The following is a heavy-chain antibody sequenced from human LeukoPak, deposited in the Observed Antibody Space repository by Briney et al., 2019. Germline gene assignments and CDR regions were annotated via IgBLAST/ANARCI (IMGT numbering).Heavy chain of an antibody. J-gene: IGHJ4*02. V-gene: IGHV3-23*01. CDR2: VSASDYNT. CDR1: GFTFSIYT. D-gene: IGHD3-3*01. CDR3: AKVRGTEETRYFDN. Sequence: GGSLRPSCAASGFTFSIYTMDWVRQAPGKGLEWVSGVSASDYNTYYADSVKGRFTISRDNSKSTVYLQRNSLRAEDTAVYYCAKVRGTEETRYFDNWGQGTLVTVSS.